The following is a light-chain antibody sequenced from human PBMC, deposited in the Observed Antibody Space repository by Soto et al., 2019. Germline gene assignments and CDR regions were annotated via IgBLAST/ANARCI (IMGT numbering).Light chain of an antibody. Sequence: EIVLTQSPVTLSLSPGERATLSCRASQSVSSYLAWYQQKPGQAPRLLIYDASNRATGIPARFSGSGSGTEFTLTISNLQSEDFAVYFCQQYHNWPPITFGQGTRLEIK. CDR2: DAS. J-gene: IGKJ5*01. CDR3: QQYHNWPPIT. V-gene: IGKV3-11*01. CDR1: QSVSSY.